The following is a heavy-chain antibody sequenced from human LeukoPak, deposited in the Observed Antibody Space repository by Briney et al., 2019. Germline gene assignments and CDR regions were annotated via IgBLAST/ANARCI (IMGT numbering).Heavy chain of an antibody. CDR3: ARAAGVYCTGGKCYYDNWFDP. V-gene: IGHV5-51*01. CDR2: IYPVDSDT. Sequence: GDSLKISCKASGYSFSSNWIAWVRQLPGKGLEWMGTIYPVDSDTRYSPSLQGQVTISADKSITTAFLQWSSLKASDTAIYYCARAAGVYCTGGKCYYDNWFDPWGQGTLVTVSS. J-gene: IGHJ5*02. CDR1: GYSFSSNW. D-gene: IGHD2-8*02.